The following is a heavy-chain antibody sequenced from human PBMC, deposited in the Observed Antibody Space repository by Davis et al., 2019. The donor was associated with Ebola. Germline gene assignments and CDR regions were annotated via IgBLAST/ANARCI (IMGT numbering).Heavy chain of an antibody. J-gene: IGHJ4*02. CDR2: MNPNSGNT. Sequence: ASVKVSCKASGYTFTSYDINWVRQATGQGLEWLGWMNPNSGNTGYAQKFQGRVTMTRNTSISTAYMELSSLRSEDTAVYYCARSQVGGIVVVPAATTFDYWGQGTLVTVSS. CDR3: ARSQVGGIVVVPAATTFDY. CDR1: GYTFTSYD. V-gene: IGHV1-8*01. D-gene: IGHD2-2*01.